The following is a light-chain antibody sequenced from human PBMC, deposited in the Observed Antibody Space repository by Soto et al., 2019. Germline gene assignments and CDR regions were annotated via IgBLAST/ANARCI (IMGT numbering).Light chain of an antibody. V-gene: IGKV3-20*01. Sequence: EIVLTQSPATLSLSPGERATLSFRAGQSVSSTYLAWYQQKPGRAPRLLIYGASSRAPGIPDRFSGSGSGTDFTLTISRLEPEDFAVYYCQQYGSSPPLTFGGGTKVHI. CDR3: QQYGSSPPLT. J-gene: IGKJ4*01. CDR1: QSVSSTY. CDR2: GAS.